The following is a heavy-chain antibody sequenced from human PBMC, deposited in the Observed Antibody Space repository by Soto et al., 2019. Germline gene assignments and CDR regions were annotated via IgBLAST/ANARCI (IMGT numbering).Heavy chain of an antibody. D-gene: IGHD3-9*01. CDR1: GFMFSSYW. V-gene: IGHV3-7*05. J-gene: IGHJ4*02. Sequence: EVELVESGGGLVQPGGSLRLSCAATGFMFSSYWMTWVRQAPGKGLEWVTNINQNGSERYYVDSVEGRFTISRDNAKNSLFLQMENLRVEDMAMYYCATDILDFWGRGTLVPVSS. CDR2: INQNGSER. CDR3: ATDILDF.